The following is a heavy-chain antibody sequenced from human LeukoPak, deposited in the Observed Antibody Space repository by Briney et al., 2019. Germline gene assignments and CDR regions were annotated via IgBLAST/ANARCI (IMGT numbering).Heavy chain of an antibody. CDR2: INPNSGGT. Sequence: ASVKVSRKASGYTFTDYYLHWVRQAPGQGPEWMGWINPNSGGTKYAQKFQGRVTMTRDTSISTAYMELSSLKSDDTAVYYCARRADGYNFAYWGQGTLVTVSS. V-gene: IGHV1-2*02. D-gene: IGHD5-24*01. CDR1: GYTFTDYY. CDR3: ARRADGYNFAY. J-gene: IGHJ4*02.